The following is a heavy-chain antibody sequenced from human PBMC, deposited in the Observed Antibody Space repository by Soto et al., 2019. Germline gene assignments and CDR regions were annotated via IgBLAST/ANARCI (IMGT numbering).Heavy chain of an antibody. V-gene: IGHV4-34*01. D-gene: IGHD3-3*02. CDR1: GGSFSGYY. CDR2: INPSGST. Sequence: PSETLSLTCAVYGGSFSGYYWSWIRQPPGKGLEWIGEINPSGSTNYNPSLKSRLTISVDTSKNQFSLKLSSVTAADTAVYYCAILHFSIHHYYYRYVSGRGTPV. J-gene: IGHJ6*03. CDR3: AILHFSIHHYYYRYV.